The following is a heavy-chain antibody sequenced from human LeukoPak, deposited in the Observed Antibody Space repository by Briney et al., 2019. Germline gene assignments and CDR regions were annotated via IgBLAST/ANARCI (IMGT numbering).Heavy chain of an antibody. D-gene: IGHD2-2*01. V-gene: IGHV3-66*02. Sequence: GGSLRLSCAASGFTVSSNYMSWVRQAPGKGLEWVSFIYSGGSKYYEDSVKGRFTISRDNSTNTLYLQMNSLRAEDTAVYYCARPFPRAYHFDYWGQGTLVTVSS. CDR3: ARPFPRAYHFDY. CDR2: IYSGGSK. J-gene: IGHJ4*02. CDR1: GFTVSSNY.